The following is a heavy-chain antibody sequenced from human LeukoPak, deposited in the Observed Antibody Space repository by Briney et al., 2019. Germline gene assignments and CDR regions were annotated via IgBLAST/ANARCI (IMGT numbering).Heavy chain of an antibody. CDR1: GFPYIRYG. J-gene: IGHJ4*02. Sequence: GSLRLSCAVAGFPYIRYGMHWVRQARGKGREGVAVIWYDGSNKYYADSVKGRFTISRDNSKNTLYLLMNSLRAEDTAVYYCGRDKDTAMVTGIDSWGQGTPVTGSS. CDR3: GRDKDTAMVTGIDS. CDR2: IWYDGSNK. D-gene: IGHD5-18*01. V-gene: IGHV3-33*01.